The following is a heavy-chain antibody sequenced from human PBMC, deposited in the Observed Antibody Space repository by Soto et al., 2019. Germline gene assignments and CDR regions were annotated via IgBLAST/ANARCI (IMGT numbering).Heavy chain of an antibody. Sequence: EVQLVEYGGVSVQPGGSLRLSCAASGFSLSNYWMHWVRQAPGKGLVWVSRINIDGSTTTYADSVKGRFTISRDNAKNTLYLQMNSLRDEDTAVYYCVRIRRGDGYTFGYWVQGTLVSVSS. V-gene: IGHV3-74*01. CDR3: VRIRRGDGYTFGY. CDR2: INIDGSTT. D-gene: IGHD5-12*01. CDR1: GFSLSNYW. J-gene: IGHJ4*02.